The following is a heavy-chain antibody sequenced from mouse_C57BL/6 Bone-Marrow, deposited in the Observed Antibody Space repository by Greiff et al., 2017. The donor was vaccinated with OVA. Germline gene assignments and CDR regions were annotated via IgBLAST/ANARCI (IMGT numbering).Heavy chain of an antibody. V-gene: IGHV1-7*01. CDR1: GYTFTSYW. CDR3: TRSLYAPWFAY. CDR2: INPSSGYT. J-gene: IGHJ3*01. Sequence: QVQLKQSGAELAKPGASVKLSCKASGYTFTSYWMHWVKQRPGQGLEWIGYINPSSGYTKYNQKFKGKAKLTAVTSASTAYMELSSLTNEDSAVYYCTRSLYAPWFAYWGQGTLVTVSA. D-gene: IGHD2-3*01.